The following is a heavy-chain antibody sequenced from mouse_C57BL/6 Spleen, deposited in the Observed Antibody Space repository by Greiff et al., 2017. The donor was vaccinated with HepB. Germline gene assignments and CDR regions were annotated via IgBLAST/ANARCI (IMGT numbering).Heavy chain of an antibody. CDR1: GYTFTSYT. Sequence: VQLQQSGAELARPGASVKMSCKASGYTFTSYTMHWVKQRPGQGLEWIGYINPSSGYTKYNQKFKDKATLTADKSSSTADMQLSSLTSEDSAVYYFARSEQLSAMDYWGQGASVTVSS. D-gene: IGHD3-2*02. J-gene: IGHJ4*01. V-gene: IGHV1-4*01. CDR2: INPSSGYT. CDR3: ARSEQLSAMDY.